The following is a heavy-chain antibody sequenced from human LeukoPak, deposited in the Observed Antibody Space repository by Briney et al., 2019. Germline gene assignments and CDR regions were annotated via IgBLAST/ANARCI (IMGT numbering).Heavy chain of an antibody. J-gene: IGHJ4*02. CDR2: ISGSGGST. CDR1: GFTFSNAW. Sequence: GGSLRLSCAASGFTFSNAWMSWVRQAPGKGLEWVSAISGSGGSTYYADSVKGRFTISRDNSKNTLYLQMNSLRAEDTAVYYCARVNYYDSSGYYYATFDYWGQGTLVTVSS. CDR3: ARVNYYDSSGYYYATFDY. D-gene: IGHD3-22*01. V-gene: IGHV3-23*01.